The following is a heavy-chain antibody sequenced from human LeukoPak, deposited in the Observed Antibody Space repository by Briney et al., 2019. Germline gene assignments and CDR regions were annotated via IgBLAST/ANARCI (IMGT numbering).Heavy chain of an antibody. CDR1: GFIFTNYF. Sequence: PGGSLRLSCAASGFIFTNYFMSWVRQAPGKGLEWVASIKHDGSEKYYVDSVMGRFTISRDNTMNSLYLQMSSLRAEDTAVYYCATDRGWRTSGYYLYYFEYWGQGTLVTYSS. V-gene: IGHV3-7*01. CDR3: ATDRGWRTSGYYLYYFEY. J-gene: IGHJ4*02. D-gene: IGHD3-3*01. CDR2: IKHDGSEK.